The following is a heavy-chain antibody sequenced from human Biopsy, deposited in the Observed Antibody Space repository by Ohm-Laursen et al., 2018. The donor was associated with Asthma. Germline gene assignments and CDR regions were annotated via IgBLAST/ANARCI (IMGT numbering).Heavy chain of an antibody. D-gene: IGHD3-22*01. CDR1: GFTFSSYA. CDR3: ASTTPSIVEVARAGAFDI. Sequence: SLRLSCAASGFTFSSYAMHWVRQAPGKGLEWVAVISYDGSNKYYADSVKGRFTISRDNSKNTLYLQMNSLRAEDTAVYYCASTTPSIVEVARAGAFDIWGQGTMVTVSS. J-gene: IGHJ3*02. V-gene: IGHV3-30-3*01. CDR2: ISYDGSNK.